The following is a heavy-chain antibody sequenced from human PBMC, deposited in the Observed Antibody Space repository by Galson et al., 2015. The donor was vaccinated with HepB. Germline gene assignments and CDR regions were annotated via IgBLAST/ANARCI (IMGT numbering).Heavy chain of an antibody. J-gene: IGHJ4*02. CDR1: GGTFSSYT. CDR2: IIPILGIA. Sequence: SVKVSCKASGGTFSSYTISWVRQAPGQGLEWMGRIIPILGIANYAQKFQGRVTITADKSTSTAYMELSSLRSEDTAVYYCASPHGRSSTSQLDYWGQGTLVTVSS. V-gene: IGHV1-69*02. CDR3: ASPHGRSSTSQLDY. D-gene: IGHD2-2*01.